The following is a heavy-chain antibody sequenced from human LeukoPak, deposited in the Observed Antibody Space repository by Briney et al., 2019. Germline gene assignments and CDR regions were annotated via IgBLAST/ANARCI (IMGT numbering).Heavy chain of an antibody. CDR1: GASISSYY. V-gene: IGHV4-59*01. J-gene: IGHJ4*02. CDR3: ALGYCINGVCYGLDY. CDR2: ISYSGNT. Sequence: SETLSLTCTVSGASISSYYWSWLRQPPGKGLEWIGYISYSGNTNYKPSLRGRVTISVDTSKNQFSLKMTSVTAADTAVYYCALGYCINGVCYGLDYWGQGTLVTVSS. D-gene: IGHD2-8*01.